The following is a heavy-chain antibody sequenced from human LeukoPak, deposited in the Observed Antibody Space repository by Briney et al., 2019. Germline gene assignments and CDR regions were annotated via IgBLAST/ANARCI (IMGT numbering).Heavy chain of an antibody. CDR2: IGARNTV. Sequence: GGSLRLSCAASGFTPYSYGMNCVRHAPGEGVECISYIGARNTVHYADSVKARFTITRDNGKYSLYLQVTSLRADNTAVYYCARRRSYYYNYMDVWGKGTTVTVSS. V-gene: IGHV3-48*03. J-gene: IGHJ6*03. CDR1: GFTPYSYG. CDR3: ARRRSYYYNYMDV.